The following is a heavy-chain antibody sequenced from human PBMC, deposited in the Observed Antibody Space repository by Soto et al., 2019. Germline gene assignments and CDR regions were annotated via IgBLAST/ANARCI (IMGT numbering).Heavy chain of an antibody. CDR1: GDTFTSSA. D-gene: IGHD6-25*01. CDR2: IGVGNGNR. V-gene: IGHV1-18*01. Sequence: ASVKVSCKASGDTFTSSAMRWVRQAPGQRLEWMGWIGVGNGNRKYAQKLQGRVTMTADTSTSTAYMELRSLRSDDTALYYCAREVGPATGRRAVYWGQGTLVTASS. J-gene: IGHJ4*02. CDR3: AREVGPATGRRAVY.